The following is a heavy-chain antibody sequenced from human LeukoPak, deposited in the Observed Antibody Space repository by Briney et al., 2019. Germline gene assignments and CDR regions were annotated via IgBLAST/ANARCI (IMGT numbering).Heavy chain of an antibody. V-gene: IGHV3-30*18. D-gene: IGHD3-22*01. J-gene: IGHJ4*02. Sequence: GGSLRLSCAASGFTFSSYGMHWVRQAPGKGLEWVAVISYDGSNKYYADSVKGRFTISRDNSKNTPYLQMNSLRAEDTAVYYCAKGYDSSGYLHDYWGQGTLVTVSS. CDR1: GFTFSSYG. CDR2: ISYDGSNK. CDR3: AKGYDSSGYLHDY.